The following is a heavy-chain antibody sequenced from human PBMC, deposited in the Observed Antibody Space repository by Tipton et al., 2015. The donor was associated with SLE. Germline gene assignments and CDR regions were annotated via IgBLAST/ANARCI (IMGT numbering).Heavy chain of an antibody. Sequence: LVKPTETLSLACSVSGGSISIRSHYWGWIRQPPGKGLEWIGSILHNGRTYYNPSLKSRLTISVDTSKNQFSLKLSSVTAADTAVYYCARGDRFPSHINWCSELWGRGSLVTVSS. CDR3: ARGDRFPSHINWCSEL. CDR1: GGSISIRSHY. CDR2: ILHNGRT. J-gene: IGHJ2*01. V-gene: IGHV4-39*07. D-gene: IGHD2-21*01.